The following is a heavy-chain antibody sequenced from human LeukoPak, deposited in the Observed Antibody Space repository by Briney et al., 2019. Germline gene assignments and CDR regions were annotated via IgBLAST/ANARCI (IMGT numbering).Heavy chain of an antibody. CDR1: GFTFSNAW. J-gene: IGHJ3*02. D-gene: IGHD2-15*01. CDR2: IKRKTDGGTT. CDR3: SGGSWRNDAFDI. Sequence: GRPLRLSCAASGFTFSNAWMSWVRQAPGKGLEWVGRIKRKTDGGTTDYAAPVKGRFTISRDDSKNTLYLQMNSLKTVDTAVYYCSGGSWRNDAFDIWGQGTMVTVSS. V-gene: IGHV3-15*01.